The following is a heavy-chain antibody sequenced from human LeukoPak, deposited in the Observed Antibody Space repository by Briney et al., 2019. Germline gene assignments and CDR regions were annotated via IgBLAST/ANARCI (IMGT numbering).Heavy chain of an antibody. CDR2: INPSGGST. J-gene: IGHJ6*02. V-gene: IGHV1-46*01. Sequence: ASVKVSCKASGYTFTSYYMHWVRQAPGQGLEWMGIINPSGGSTSYAQKFQGGVTMTRDTSTSTVYMELSSLRSEDTAVYYCTRATSVVVPAADHYYYGMDVWGQGTTVTVSS. CDR3: TRATSVVVPAADHYYYGMDV. CDR1: GYTFTSYY. D-gene: IGHD2-2*01.